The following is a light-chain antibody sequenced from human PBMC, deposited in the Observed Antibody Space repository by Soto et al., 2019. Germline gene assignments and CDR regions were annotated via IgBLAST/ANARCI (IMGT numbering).Light chain of an antibody. CDR1: SNDIGAYKY. CDR2: EVS. CDR3: CSYTTSSTVV. V-gene: IGLV2-14*01. Sequence: QSALTQPASVSGSPGQSITISCTGSSNDIGAYKYVSWYQQHPGKAPKIIIYEVSYRPSGVSNHFSGSKSGNTASLTISGLQAEDEADYYCCSYTTSSTVVFGGGTQLTVL. J-gene: IGLJ7*01.